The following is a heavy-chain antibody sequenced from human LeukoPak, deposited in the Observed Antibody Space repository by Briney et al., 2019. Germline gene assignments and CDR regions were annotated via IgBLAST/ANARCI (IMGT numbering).Heavy chain of an antibody. CDR1: GFTFSSYS. CDR3: ATEMGTTSDF. D-gene: IGHD1-7*01. V-gene: IGHV3-48*02. Sequence: GGSLRLSCAASGFTFSSYSMNWVRQAPGKGLEWVSYISSSTSTIYYADSVKGRFTISRDTAKNSLYLQMNSLRDEDTAVYYCATEMGTTSDFWGQGTLVTVSS. J-gene: IGHJ4*02. CDR2: ISSSTSTI.